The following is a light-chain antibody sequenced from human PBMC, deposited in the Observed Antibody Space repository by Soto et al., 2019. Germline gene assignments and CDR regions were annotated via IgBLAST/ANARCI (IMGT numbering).Light chain of an antibody. J-gene: IGLJ1*01. CDR1: SSNIGAGYD. CDR3: QSYASSLSYV. V-gene: IGLV1-40*01. CDR2: GNT. Sequence: QSVLTQPPSVSGAPGQRVTISCTGSSSNIGAGYDVHWYQQVPGTAPKLLIYGNTNRPSGVPDRFSGSKSGTSASLAITGLQAEDEVDYYCQSYASSLSYVFGTGTKVTVL.